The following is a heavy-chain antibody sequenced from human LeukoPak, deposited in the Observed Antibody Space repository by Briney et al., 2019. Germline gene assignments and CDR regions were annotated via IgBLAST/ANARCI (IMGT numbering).Heavy chain of an antibody. V-gene: IGHV3-48*03. CDR3: ARETTVTFPDAFDI. CDR1: GFTFSSYE. D-gene: IGHD4-17*01. CDR2: ISSSGSTI. J-gene: IGHJ3*02. Sequence: GGSLRLSCAASGFTFSSYEMNWVRQAPGKGLEWVSYISSSGSTIYYADSVKGRFTISRDNAKNSLYLQINTLSAEDAAVYHCARETTVTFPDAFDIWGQGTMVTVSS.